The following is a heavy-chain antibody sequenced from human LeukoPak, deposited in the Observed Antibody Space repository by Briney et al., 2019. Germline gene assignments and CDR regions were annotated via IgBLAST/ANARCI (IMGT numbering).Heavy chain of an antibody. J-gene: IGHJ6*02. Sequence: GGSLRLSCAASGFTFSSYAMSWVRQAPGKGLEWVSAISGSGGSTYYADSVKGRFTISRDNSKNTLYLQMNSLRAEDTAVYYCAKDHSSGSYYNYYYHYGMDVWGQGTTVTVSS. V-gene: IGHV3-23*01. CDR2: ISGSGGST. CDR1: GFTFSSYA. D-gene: IGHD3-10*01. CDR3: AKDHSSGSYYNYYYHYGMDV.